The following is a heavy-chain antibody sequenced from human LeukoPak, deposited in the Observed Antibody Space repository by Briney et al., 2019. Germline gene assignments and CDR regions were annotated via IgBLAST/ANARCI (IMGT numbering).Heavy chain of an antibody. CDR1: GFTFSSYA. CDR3: ARDSHVAVAVDWFDP. V-gene: IGHV3-23*01. CDR2: ISGSGGST. D-gene: IGHD6-19*01. Sequence: GGSLRLSCAASGFTFSSYAMSWVRQAPGKGLEWVSAISGSGGSTYYADSVKGRFTISRDNSKNTLYLQMNSLRAEDTAVYYCARDSHVAVAVDWFDPWGQGTLVTVSS. J-gene: IGHJ5*02.